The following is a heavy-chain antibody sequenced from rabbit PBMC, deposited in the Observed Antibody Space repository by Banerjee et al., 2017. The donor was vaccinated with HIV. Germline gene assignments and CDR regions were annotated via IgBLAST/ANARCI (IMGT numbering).Heavy chain of an antibody. CDR3: ARDLGYADSSYHSL. V-gene: IGHV1S47*01. Sequence: QEQLVESGGGLVTPGESLTLTCKASGFDFSSNAMCWVRQAPGKRPEWIACIYAGKGSIDYANWVNGRFTISSNTNQNTVSLQINSLTAADTATYICARDLGYADSSYHSLWGQGTLVTVS. D-gene: IGHD8-1*01. CDR1: GFDFSSNA. J-gene: IGHJ3*01. CDR2: IYAGKGSI.